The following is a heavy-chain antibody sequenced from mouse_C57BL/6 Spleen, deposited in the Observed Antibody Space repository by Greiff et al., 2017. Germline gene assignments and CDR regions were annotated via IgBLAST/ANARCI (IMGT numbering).Heavy chain of an antibody. V-gene: IGHV3-5*01. J-gene: IGHJ2*01. CDR2: IYYSGTI. CDR3: ARETYYPDD. Sequence: EVQLPESGPGLVKPSQTVFLTCTVTGISINPGNYRWSWIRQFPGNKLEWVGSIYYSGTITYKPSLTSRTTITRDTPKNQVFLEVTALSAEDTATYYCARETYYPDDWGQGATLTVST. CDR1: GISINPGNYR.